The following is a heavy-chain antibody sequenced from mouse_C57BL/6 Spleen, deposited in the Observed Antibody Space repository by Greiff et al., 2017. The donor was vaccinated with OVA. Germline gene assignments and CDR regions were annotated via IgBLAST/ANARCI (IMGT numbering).Heavy chain of an antibody. CDR1: GYTFTSYW. V-gene: IGHV1-61*01. CDR3: ARAVAMDY. Sequence: VQLKQPGAELVRPGSSVKLSCKASGYTFTSYWMDWVKQRPGQGLEWIGNIYPSDSETHYNQKFKDKATLTVDKSSSTAYMQLSSLTSEDSAVYYCARAVAMDYWGQGTSVTVSS. J-gene: IGHJ4*01. CDR2: IYPSDSET.